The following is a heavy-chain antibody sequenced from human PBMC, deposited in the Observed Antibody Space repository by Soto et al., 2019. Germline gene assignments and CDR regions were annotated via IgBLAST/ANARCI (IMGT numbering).Heavy chain of an antibody. V-gene: IGHV1-69*12. CDR1: GGTFSSYA. CDR3: ARDRDGDDPTVYYGMDV. Sequence: QVQLVQSGAEVKKPGSSVKVSCKASGGTFSSYAISWVRQAPGQGLEWMGGIIPIFGTANYAQKFQGRVTITADEATSTAYMELSSLRSEDTAVYYCARDRDGDDPTVYYGMDVWGQGTTVTVSS. J-gene: IGHJ6*02. CDR2: IIPIFGTA. D-gene: IGHD4-17*01.